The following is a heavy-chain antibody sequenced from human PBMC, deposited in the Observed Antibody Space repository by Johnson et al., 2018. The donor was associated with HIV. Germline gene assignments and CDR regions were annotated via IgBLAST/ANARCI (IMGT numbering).Heavy chain of an antibody. D-gene: IGHD6-13*01. Sequence: VQLVEAGGGLVRPGGSLRLSCAASGFTFSSYAMSWVRQAPGKGLEWVSAIRGRGCSTGYADSVKGRFTISRANAKNSLYLQMNSLRAEDTAVYYCARMLVRPRDAFDIWGQGTMVTVSS. CDR3: ARMLVRPRDAFDI. CDR1: GFTFSSYA. V-gene: IGHV3-23*04. CDR2: IRGRGCST. J-gene: IGHJ3*02.